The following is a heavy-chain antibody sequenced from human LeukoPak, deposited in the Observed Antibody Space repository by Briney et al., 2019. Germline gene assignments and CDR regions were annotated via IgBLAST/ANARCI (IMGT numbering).Heavy chain of an antibody. CDR3: ARAGSDYDFWSGYYREAFDI. D-gene: IGHD3-3*01. J-gene: IGHJ3*02. Sequence: SVKVSCKASGGTFSSYAISWVRQAPGQGLEWMGGITPIFGTANYAQKFQGRVTITTDESTSTAYMELSSLRSEDTAVYYCARAGSDYDFWSGYYREAFDIWGQGTMVTVSS. CDR2: ITPIFGTA. CDR1: GGTFSSYA. V-gene: IGHV1-69*05.